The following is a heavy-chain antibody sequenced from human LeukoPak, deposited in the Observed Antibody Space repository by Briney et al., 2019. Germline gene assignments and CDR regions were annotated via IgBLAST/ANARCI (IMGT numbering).Heavy chain of an antibody. J-gene: IGHJ4*02. CDR2: IRYDGSNK. D-gene: IGHD1-26*01. CDR3: AKGGYSGSYYPLGY. V-gene: IGHV3-30*02. Sequence: PGGSLRLSCAASGFTFSSYGMHWVRQAPGKGLEWVAFIRYDGSNKYYAGSVKGRFTISRDNSKNTLYLQMNSLRAEDTAVYYCAKGGYSGSYYPLGYWGQGTLVTVSS. CDR1: GFTFSSYG.